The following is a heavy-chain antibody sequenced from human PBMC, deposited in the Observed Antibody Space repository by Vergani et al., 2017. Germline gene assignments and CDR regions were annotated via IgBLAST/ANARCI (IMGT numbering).Heavy chain of an antibody. J-gene: IGHJ4*02. D-gene: IGHD6-13*01. CDR3: ARGQFGYSSSWYLRY. CDR2: IYTSGST. V-gene: IGHV4-61*02. Sequence: QVQLQESGPGLVKPSQTLSLTCTVSGGSISSGSYYWSWIRQPAGKGLEWIGRIYTSGSTNYNPSLKSRVTMSVDTSKNQFSLKLSSVTAADTAVYYCARGQFGYSSSWYLRYWGQGTLVTVSS. CDR1: GGSISSGSYY.